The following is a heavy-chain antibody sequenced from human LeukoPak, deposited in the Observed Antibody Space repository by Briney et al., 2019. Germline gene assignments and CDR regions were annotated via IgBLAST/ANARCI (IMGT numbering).Heavy chain of an antibody. V-gene: IGHV1-69*04. J-gene: IGHJ3*02. CDR2: IIPILGIA. CDR1: GGTFSSYA. Sequence: SVKVSCKASGGTFSSYAISWVRQAPGQGLEWMGRIIPILGIANYAQKFQGRVTMTRDTSTSTVYMELSSLRSEDTAVYYCARETGTPGFYAFDIWGQGTMVTVSS. D-gene: IGHD1-1*01. CDR3: ARETGTPGFYAFDI.